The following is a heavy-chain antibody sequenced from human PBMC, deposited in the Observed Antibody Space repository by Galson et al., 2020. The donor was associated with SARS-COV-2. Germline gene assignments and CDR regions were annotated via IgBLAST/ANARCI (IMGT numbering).Heavy chain of an antibody. D-gene: IGHD6-19*01. V-gene: IGHV5-51*01. Sequence: KVSCKGSGYSFTSYWIGWVRQMPGKGLEWMGVIYPGDSDTRYGPSFQGQVTISADESISTAYLQWSSLKASDTAMYYCARRPGYSSDGLFDYWGQGTLVTVSS. CDR1: GYSFTSYW. CDR2: IYPGDSDT. J-gene: IGHJ4*02. CDR3: ARRPGYSSDGLFDY.